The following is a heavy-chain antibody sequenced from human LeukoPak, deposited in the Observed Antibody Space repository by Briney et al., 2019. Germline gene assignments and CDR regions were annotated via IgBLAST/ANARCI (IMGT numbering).Heavy chain of an antibody. V-gene: IGHV3-64*01. CDR2: ITSNGRRT. CDR3: ASSYDYDTSGYYPFDY. CDR1: GFAFSRYP. Sequence: GGSLRLSCAASGFAFSRYPMHWVRQAPGKGLAHVSVITSNGRRTYYANSVKGRFTISRDNFKTTLYLQMGSLRAEDTSVYYCASSYDYDTSGYYPFDYWGQGTLVTVSS. J-gene: IGHJ4*02. D-gene: IGHD3-22*01.